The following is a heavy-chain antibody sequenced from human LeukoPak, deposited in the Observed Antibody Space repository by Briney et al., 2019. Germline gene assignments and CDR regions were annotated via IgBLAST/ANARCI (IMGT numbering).Heavy chain of an antibody. J-gene: IGHJ4*02. V-gene: IGHV3-23*01. CDR1: GFTFSNYA. CDR2: ISGSGGST. CDR3: AKDPRQLVLGY. Sequence: GGSLRLSCAASGFTFSNYAMSWVRQAPGKGLEWVSAISGSGGSTYYEDSVKGRFTISRDNSKNTLYLQMNSLRAEDTAVYYCAKDPRQLVLGYWGQGTLVTVSS. D-gene: IGHD6-13*01.